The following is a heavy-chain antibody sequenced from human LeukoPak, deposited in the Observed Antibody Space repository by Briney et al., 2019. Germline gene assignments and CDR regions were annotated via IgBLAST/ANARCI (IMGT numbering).Heavy chain of an antibody. Sequence: GGSLRLSCAAPRFTFSSYVMTWVRQAPGKGLEWVSAITGTGDTTYYTPSARGRFTISRDNTKSTLYLQMNSLRADDTAVYYCAKEGYASGWLDSWGQGTLVTVSS. CDR1: RFTFSSYV. V-gene: IGHV3-23*01. J-gene: IGHJ4*02. CDR2: ITGTGDTT. D-gene: IGHD6-19*01. CDR3: AKEGYASGWLDS.